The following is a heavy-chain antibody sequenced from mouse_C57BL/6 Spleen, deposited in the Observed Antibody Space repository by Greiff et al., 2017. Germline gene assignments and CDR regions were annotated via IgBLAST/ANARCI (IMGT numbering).Heavy chain of an antibody. V-gene: IGHV5-4*01. D-gene: IGHD2-4*01. J-gene: IGHJ2*01. CDR3: ARGGDYDYGFDD. CDR2: ISDGGSYT. CDR1: GFTFSSYA. Sequence: DVQLQESGGGLVKPGGSLKLSCAASGFTFSSYAMSWVRQTPEKRLEWVATISDGGSYTYYPDNVKGRFTISRDNAKNNLYLQMSHLKSEDTAMYYCARGGDYDYGFDDWGQGTTLTVSS.